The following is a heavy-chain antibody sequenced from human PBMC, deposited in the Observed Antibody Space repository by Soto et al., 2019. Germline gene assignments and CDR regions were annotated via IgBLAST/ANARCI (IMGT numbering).Heavy chain of an antibody. CDR1: GFPFDHCA. CDR3: VKDKGDTASSSGYFDS. J-gene: IGHJ4*02. V-gene: IGHV3-9*01. D-gene: IGHD6-6*01. CDR2: ITWNGDDV. Sequence: EVQLVESGGGLVQPGRSLRLSCATSGFPFDHCAMHWVRQAPEKGLEWVSGITWNGDDVAYADSVRGRFIISRDNAENSLYLKKNHLIAEDTALYYCVKDKGDTASSSGYFDSWGQGALVTVS.